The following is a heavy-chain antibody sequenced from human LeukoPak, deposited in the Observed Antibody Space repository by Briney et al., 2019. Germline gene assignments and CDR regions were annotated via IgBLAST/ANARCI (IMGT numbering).Heavy chain of an antibody. D-gene: IGHD5-18*01. CDR1: GGTFSSYA. J-gene: IGHJ6*02. CDR3: ASPPAYSYGYRFDYYYGMDV. V-gene: IGHV1-69*13. CDR2: IIPIFGTA. Sequence: SVKVSCKASGGTFSSYAISWVRQAPGQGLEWMGGIIPIFGTANYAQKFQGRVTVTADESTSTAYMELSSLRSEDTAVYYCASPPAYSYGYRFDYYYGMDVWGQGTTVTVSS.